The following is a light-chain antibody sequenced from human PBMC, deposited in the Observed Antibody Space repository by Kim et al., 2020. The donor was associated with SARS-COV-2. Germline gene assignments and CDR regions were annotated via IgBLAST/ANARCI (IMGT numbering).Light chain of an antibody. CDR1: KTISGNC. CDR2: RDS. Sequence: SLSPRERANLSGQASKTISGNCLAWYQQEPGQPPTLLIYRDSRRAESIPERFSASGFGTDFTLTVSRLEPENFTVYYCQQCGSSLTFGEGTKLEI. V-gene: IGKV3-20*01. CDR3: QQCGSSLT. J-gene: IGKJ4*01.